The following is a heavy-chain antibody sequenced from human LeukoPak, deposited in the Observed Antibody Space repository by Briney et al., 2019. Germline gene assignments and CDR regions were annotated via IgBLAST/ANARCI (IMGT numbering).Heavy chain of an antibody. D-gene: IGHD4-23*01. CDR1: GYSISSGYY. Sequence: PSETLSLTCAVSGYSISSGYYWGWIRQPPGKGLEGIGSIHYSGITYYNPSLKSRVTISEDTSKNQFSLKVTSVSAADTAVYYCARVPTYGGSPYYMDVWGKGTTVSVSS. CDR2: IHYSGIT. J-gene: IGHJ6*03. CDR3: ARVPTYGGSPYYMDV. V-gene: IGHV4-38-2*01.